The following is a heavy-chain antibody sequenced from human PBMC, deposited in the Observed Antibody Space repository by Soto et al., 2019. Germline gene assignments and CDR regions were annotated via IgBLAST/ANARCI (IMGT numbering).Heavy chain of an antibody. Sequence: SETLSLTCAVSGGSISSSNWWSWVRQPPGKGLEWIGEIYHSGSTNYNPSLKSRVTISVDTSKNQFSLKLSSVSAADTAVYYCARTRSGTFDYWGQGTLVTVSS. J-gene: IGHJ4*02. CDR1: GGSISSSNW. CDR3: ARTRSGTFDY. D-gene: IGHD6-13*01. V-gene: IGHV4-4*02. CDR2: IYHSGST.